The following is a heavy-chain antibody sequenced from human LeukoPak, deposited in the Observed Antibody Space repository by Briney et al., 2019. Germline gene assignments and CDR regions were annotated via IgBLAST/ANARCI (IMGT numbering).Heavy chain of an antibody. V-gene: IGHV1-3*01. CDR1: GYTFTSYA. D-gene: IGHD7-27*01. Sequence: ASVTVSCTASGYTFTSYAMHWVRQAPGQRLEWMGWINAGNGNTKYSQKFQGRVTITRDTSASTAYMELSSLRSEDTAVYYCASEVSLLTGDGYWGQGTLVTVSS. J-gene: IGHJ4*02. CDR3: ASEVSLLTGDGY. CDR2: INAGNGNT.